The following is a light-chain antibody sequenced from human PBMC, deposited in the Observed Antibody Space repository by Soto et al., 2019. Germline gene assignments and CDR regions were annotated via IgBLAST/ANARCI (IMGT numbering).Light chain of an antibody. V-gene: IGKV3-20*01. Sequence: VVLTQSPATLSLSPGERATLSCRANQPVSANYLAWYHQKPGQAPRLLIYGASSRATGIPDRFSGSGSGTAFTITISRLEPEDFAVFYCHQYGSSPFTFGPGTKVDIK. CDR1: QPVSANY. CDR2: GAS. CDR3: HQYGSSPFT. J-gene: IGKJ3*01.